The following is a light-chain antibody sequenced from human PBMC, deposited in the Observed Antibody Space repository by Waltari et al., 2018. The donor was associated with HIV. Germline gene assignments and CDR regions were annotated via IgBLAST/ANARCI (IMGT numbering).Light chain of an antibody. CDR3: SSYTSSSTLV. J-gene: IGLJ2*01. Sequence: QSALTQPASVSGSPGQSVNISRHGTRSDVGGYHSAHWYQQHPGKAPKPMIYEVSNRPSGVSNRFSGSKSGNTASLTISGLQAEDEADYYCSSYTSSSTLVFGGGTKLTVL. CDR1: RSDVGGYHS. V-gene: IGLV2-14*01. CDR2: EVS.